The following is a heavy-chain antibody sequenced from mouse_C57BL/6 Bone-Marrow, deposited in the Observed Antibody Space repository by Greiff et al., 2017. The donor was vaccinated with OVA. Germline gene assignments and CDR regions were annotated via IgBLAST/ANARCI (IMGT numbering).Heavy chain of an antibody. V-gene: IGHV3-6*01. J-gene: IGHJ4*01. CDR2: ISYDGSN. Sequence: ESGPGLVKPSQSLTLTCSVTGYSITSGYFWNWIRQFPGNKQEWMGFISYDGSNNYNPSLKNRISITRDTSKNQFFLKLNSVTTEDTATYYCARRRGAMDYWGQGTSVTVSS. CDR1: GYSITSGYF. CDR3: ARRRGAMDY.